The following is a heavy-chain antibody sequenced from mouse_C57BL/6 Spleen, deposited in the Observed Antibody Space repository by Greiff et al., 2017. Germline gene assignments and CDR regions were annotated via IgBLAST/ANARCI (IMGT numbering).Heavy chain of an antibody. CDR2: ISSGSSTI. Sequence: EVMLVESGGGLVKPGGSLKLSCAASGFTFSDYGMHWVRQAPEKGLEWVAYISSGSSTIYYADTVKGRFTISRDNAKNTLFLQMTSLRSEDTAMYYCATLSLYYFDYWGQGTTLTVSS. V-gene: IGHV5-17*01. J-gene: IGHJ2*01. CDR3: ATLSLYYFDY. CDR1: GFTFSDYG. D-gene: IGHD3-2*02.